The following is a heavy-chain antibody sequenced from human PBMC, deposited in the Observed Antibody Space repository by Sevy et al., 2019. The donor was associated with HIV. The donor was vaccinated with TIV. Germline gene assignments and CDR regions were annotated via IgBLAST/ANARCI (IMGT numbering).Heavy chain of an antibody. CDR3: AGGNAWGRGYS. Sequence: SETLSLTCTVSGCSITSLYWNWIRQPPGKGLEWIANIYYNGHINYNPSLKSRVTLSLDTSKNKCFRRLSSVTAADTAMYYCAGGNAWGRGYSWGQGTLVTVSS. CDR1: GCSITSLY. CDR2: IYYNGHI. V-gene: IGHV4-59*08. D-gene: IGHD1-26*01. J-gene: IGHJ4*02.